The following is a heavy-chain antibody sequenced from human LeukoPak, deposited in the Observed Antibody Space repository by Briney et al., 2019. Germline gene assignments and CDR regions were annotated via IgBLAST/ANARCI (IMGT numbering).Heavy chain of an antibody. CDR3: ARGAPVLNAFDI. J-gene: IGHJ3*02. CDR1: GDSIRSGSYN. D-gene: IGHD1-26*01. CDR2: IYYSGNT. V-gene: IGHV4-39*01. Sequence: SETLSLTCTVSGDSIRSGSYNWGWIRQPPGKGLEWIESIYYSGNTFYNPSLKSRVTISVDSSKNQFSLKLNFVTAADTAVYYCARGAPVLNAFDIWGQGTMVTVS.